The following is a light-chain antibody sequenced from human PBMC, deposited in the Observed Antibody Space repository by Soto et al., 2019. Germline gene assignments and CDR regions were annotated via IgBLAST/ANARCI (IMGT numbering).Light chain of an antibody. Sequence: DIVMTQSPDSLAVSMGERATINCKSSQSVFYSSNKKNYLAWYQQKPVQSPKLLIYWASTRESGVPYRFSGSGSGTDFTLTISSLQAEDVSVYNCQQYYRSPFTCGQGPKLEIK. CDR1: QSVFYSSNKKNY. J-gene: IGKJ2*01. CDR2: WAS. V-gene: IGKV4-1*01. CDR3: QQYYRSPFT.